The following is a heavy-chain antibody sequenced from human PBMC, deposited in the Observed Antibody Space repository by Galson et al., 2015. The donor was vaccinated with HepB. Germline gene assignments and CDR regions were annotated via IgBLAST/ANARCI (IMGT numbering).Heavy chain of an antibody. J-gene: IGHJ5*02. Sequence: SLRLSCAASGFTFSSYGMHWVRQAPGKGLEWVAVIWYDGSNKYYADSVKGRFTIPRDNSKNTLYLQMNSLRAEDTAVYYCARERDSSGWHSGWFDPWGQGTLVTVSS. CDR1: GFTFSSYG. D-gene: IGHD6-19*01. CDR2: IWYDGSNK. CDR3: ARERDSSGWHSGWFDP. V-gene: IGHV3-33*01.